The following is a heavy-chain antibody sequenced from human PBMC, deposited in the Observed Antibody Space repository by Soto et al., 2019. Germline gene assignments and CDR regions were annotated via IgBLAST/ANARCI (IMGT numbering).Heavy chain of an antibody. CDR2: INAGNGNT. D-gene: IGHD3-3*01. V-gene: IGHV1-3*01. CDR3: ARPRTIFGVVMLYGMDV. CDR1: GYTFTSYA. Sequence: ASVKVSCKASGYTFTSYAMHWVRQAPGQRFEWMGWINAGNGNTKYSQKFQGRVTITRDTSASTAYMELSSLRSEDTAVYYCARPRTIFGVVMLYGMDVWGQGTTVTVSS. J-gene: IGHJ6*02.